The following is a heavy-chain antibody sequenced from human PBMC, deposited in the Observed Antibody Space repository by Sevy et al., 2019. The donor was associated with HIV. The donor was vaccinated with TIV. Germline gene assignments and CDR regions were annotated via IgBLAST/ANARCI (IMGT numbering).Heavy chain of an antibody. Sequence: GGSLRLSCAASGFTFSSYSMNWVRQAPGKGLEWVSSISSSSSYIYYADSVKGRFTISRDNTKNSLYLQMNSLRAEDTAVYYCARSCLNHWSSWYGGGSDYFDYWGQGTLVTVYS. CDR2: ISSSSSYI. CDR1: GFTFSSYS. CDR3: ARSCLNHWSSWYGGGSDYFDY. D-gene: IGHD6-13*01. V-gene: IGHV3-21*01. J-gene: IGHJ4*02.